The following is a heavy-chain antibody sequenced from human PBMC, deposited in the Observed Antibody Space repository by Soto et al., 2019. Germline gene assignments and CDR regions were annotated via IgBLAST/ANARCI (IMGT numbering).Heavy chain of an antibody. CDR1: GYTFTSYY. J-gene: IGHJ5*02. D-gene: IGHD2-21*01. Sequence: GASVKVSCKASGYTFTSYYMHWVRQAPGQGLEWMGWMNPNSGNTGYAQKFQGRVTMTRNTSISTAYMELSSLGSEDTAVYYCARGGLAAYLSWFDPWGQGTLVTVSS. CDR2: MNPNSGNT. CDR3: ARGGLAAYLSWFDP. V-gene: IGHV1-8*02.